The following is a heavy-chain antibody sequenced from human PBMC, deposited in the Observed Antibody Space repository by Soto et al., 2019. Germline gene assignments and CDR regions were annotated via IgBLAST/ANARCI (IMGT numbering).Heavy chain of an antibody. CDR2: ISYDGSNK. J-gene: IGHJ5*02. CDR1: GFTFSSYG. Sequence: GGSLRLSCAASGFTFSSYGMHWVRQAPGKGLEWVTVISYDGSNKYYADSVKGRFTISRDNSKNTLHLQMNSLRAEDTAVYYCAKGSEGYCSSTSCSDWFDPWGQGTLVTVSS. V-gene: IGHV3-30*18. CDR3: AKGSEGYCSSTSCSDWFDP. D-gene: IGHD2-2*01.